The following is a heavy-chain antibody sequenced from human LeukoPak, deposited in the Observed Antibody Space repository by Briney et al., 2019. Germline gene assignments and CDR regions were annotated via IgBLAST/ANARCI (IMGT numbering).Heavy chain of an antibody. J-gene: IGHJ3*02. CDR2: INPNSGGT. V-gene: IGHV1-2*02. Sequence: ASVKVSCKASGYTFTSYGISWVRQAPGQGLEWMGWINPNSGGTNYAQKFQGRVTMTRDTSISTAYMELSRLRSDDTAVYYCAREVATTNDAFDIWGQGTMVTVSS. CDR1: GYTFTSYG. D-gene: IGHD5-12*01. CDR3: AREVATTNDAFDI.